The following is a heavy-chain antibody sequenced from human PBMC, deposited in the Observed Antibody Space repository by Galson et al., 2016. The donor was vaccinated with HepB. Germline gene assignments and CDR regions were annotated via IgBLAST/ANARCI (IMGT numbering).Heavy chain of an antibody. CDR3: ARSYLLGRGFGS. Sequence: CAISGDSVSSNSAGWYWIRQSPSRGLEWLGRTYYRSQWHFDSAESVKSRITINPDTAKNQFSLQLSSVTPEDTAIYYCARSYLLGRGFGSWGQGTLVTVSS. D-gene: IGHD7-27*01. CDR2: TYYRSQWHF. J-gene: IGHJ4*02. V-gene: IGHV6-1*01. CDR1: GDSVSSNSAG.